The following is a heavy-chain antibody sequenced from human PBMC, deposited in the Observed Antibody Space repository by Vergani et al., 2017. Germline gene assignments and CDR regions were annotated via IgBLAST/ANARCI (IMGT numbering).Heavy chain of an antibody. CDR3: ARDPPSGGVDY. D-gene: IGHD1-26*01. V-gene: IGHV3-33*01. CDR1: GFTFSSYG. CDR2: IWDDGSNK. J-gene: IGHJ4*02. Sequence: QVQLVESGGGVVQPGRSLRLSCAASGFTFSSYGMHWVRQAPGKGLEWVAVIWDDGSNKYYADSVKGRFTISRDNSKNTLYLQMNSLRAEDTAVYYCARDPPSGGVDYWGQGTLVTVSS.